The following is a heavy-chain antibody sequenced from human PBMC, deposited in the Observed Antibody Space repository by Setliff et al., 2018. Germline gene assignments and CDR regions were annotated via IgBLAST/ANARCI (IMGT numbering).Heavy chain of an antibody. CDR3: AKDGVGPTFTYLFDY. J-gene: IGHJ4*02. CDR1: GYTFTNYG. CDR2: INNYNMNT. V-gene: IGHV1-18*01. D-gene: IGHD1-26*01. Sequence: ASVKVSCKTSGYTFTNYGITWVRQAPGQGLEWIGWINNYNMNTNYPQKFLGRVTMTTDTSTSTAYMELRSLRPDDTAIYYCAKDGVGPTFTYLFDYWGQGSQVTVSS.